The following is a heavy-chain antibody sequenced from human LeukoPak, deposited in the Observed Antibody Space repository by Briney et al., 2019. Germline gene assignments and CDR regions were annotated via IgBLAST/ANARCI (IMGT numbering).Heavy chain of an antibody. CDR2: IYYSGST. V-gene: IGHV4-30-4*01. CDR1: GYSISSGYY. CDR3: AREDTARGDAFDI. J-gene: IGHJ3*02. D-gene: IGHD5-18*01. Sequence: SETLSLTCTVSGYSISSGYYWSWIRQPPGKGLEWIGYIYYSGSTYYNPSLKSRVTISVDTSKNQFSLKLSSVTAADTAVYYCAREDTARGDAFDIWGQGTMVTVSS.